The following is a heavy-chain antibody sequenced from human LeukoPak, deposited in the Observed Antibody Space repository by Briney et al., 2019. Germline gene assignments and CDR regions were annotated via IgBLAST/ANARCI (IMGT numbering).Heavy chain of an antibody. CDR2: ISSSGSTI. Sequence: GGSLRLSCAASGFTFSDYYMSWIRQAPGKGLEWVSYISSSGSTIYYADSVKGRFTISRDNAKNSLYLQMSSLRAEDTAVYYCASFGGAAAGNDSSGIPTFDYWGQGTLVTVSS. CDR1: GFTFSDYY. J-gene: IGHJ4*02. CDR3: ASFGGAAAGNDSSGIPTFDY. V-gene: IGHV3-11*01. D-gene: IGHD3-22*01.